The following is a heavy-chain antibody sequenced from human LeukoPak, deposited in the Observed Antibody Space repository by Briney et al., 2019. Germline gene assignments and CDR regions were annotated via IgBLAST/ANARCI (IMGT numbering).Heavy chain of an antibody. CDR1: GFAFCTYA. CDR3: ARDPYNTILYRLEY. D-gene: IGHD3-10*01. J-gene: IGHJ4*02. CDR2: ISANGQAT. V-gene: IGHV3-23*01. Sequence: GGSLRLSCAGSGFAFCTYAMSWVRQAPGMGLEWGSSISANGQATYYADSVEGRFTISRDNSKNTLYLQLNSLRAEDTATYYCARDPYNTILYRLEYWGQGTLVTVSS.